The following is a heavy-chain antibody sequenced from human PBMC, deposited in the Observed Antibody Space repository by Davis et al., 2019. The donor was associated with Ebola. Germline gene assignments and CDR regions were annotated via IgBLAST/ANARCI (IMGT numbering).Heavy chain of an antibody. J-gene: IGHJ6*02. Sequence: PGGSLRLSCKGSGYSFTSYWISWVRQMPGKGLEWMGRIDPSDSYTNYSPSFQSHVTISADKSISTAYLQWSSLKASDTAMYYCARSAQSSSYGMDVWGQGTTVTVSS. CDR3: ARSAQSSSYGMDV. CDR2: IDPSDSYT. CDR1: GYSFTSYW. V-gene: IGHV5-10-1*01. D-gene: IGHD6-13*01.